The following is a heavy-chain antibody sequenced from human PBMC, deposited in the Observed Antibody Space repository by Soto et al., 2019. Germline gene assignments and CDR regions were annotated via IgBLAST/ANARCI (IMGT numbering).Heavy chain of an antibody. CDR2: ISAYNGNT. CDR3: ARDGFLEAGVRGVIRAGFDY. D-gene: IGHD3-10*01. V-gene: IGHV1-18*04. Sequence: QVQLVQSGAEVKQPGASGKVSCKASGYTFTSYGISWVRQAPGQGLEWMGWISAYNGNTNYAQKLQGRVTMTTDTSTNTAYMELRSLRSDDTAVYYCARDGFLEAGVRGVIRAGFDYWGQGTLVTVSS. CDR1: GYTFTSYG. J-gene: IGHJ4*02.